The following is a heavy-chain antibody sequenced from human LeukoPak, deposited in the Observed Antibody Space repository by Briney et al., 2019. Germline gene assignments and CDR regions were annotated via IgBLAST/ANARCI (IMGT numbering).Heavy chain of an antibody. J-gene: IGHJ6*04. V-gene: IGHV3-66*01. Sequence: GGSLRLSCAASGFTVSSNYMSWVRQAPGKGLEWVSVIYSGGSTYYADSVKGRFTISRDNSKNTLYLQMGSLRAEDMAVYYCARDPSTGRGDVWGKGTTVTVSS. CDR2: IYSGGST. D-gene: IGHD1-14*01. CDR1: GFTVSSNY. CDR3: ARDPSTGRGDV.